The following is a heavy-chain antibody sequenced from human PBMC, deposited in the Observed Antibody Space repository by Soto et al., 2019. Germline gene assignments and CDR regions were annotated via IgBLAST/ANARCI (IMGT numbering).Heavy chain of an antibody. V-gene: IGHV3-11*01. CDR2: ISSSDSII. J-gene: IGHJ3*01. CDR3: ARVYYESRGPTKYRAFDF. CDR1: GFTFSDSY. Sequence: GGSLRLSCAASGFTFSDSYMSWIRQAPGKGLEWVSYISSSDSIIYYSDSVKGRFIISRDNAKNSLYLQMNSLRAEDTAVYYCARVYYESRGPTKYRAFDFWGQGTMVTVSS. D-gene: IGHD3-22*01.